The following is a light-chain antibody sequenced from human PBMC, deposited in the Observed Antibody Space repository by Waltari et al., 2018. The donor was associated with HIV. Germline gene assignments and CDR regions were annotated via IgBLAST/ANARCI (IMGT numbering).Light chain of an antibody. CDR3: STWDDRLNGPVV. CDR2: GDS. Sequence: QSVLAQPPSASGTPRQRAHIHRSGTRSNIGSNSVNWYQHFPGTAPKLLIYGDSLRPSGVPARFSGSKFGTSASLVITGLQSGDEADYYCSTWDDRLNGPVVFGGGTRLTVL. V-gene: IGLV1-44*01. CDR1: RSNIGSNS. J-gene: IGLJ2*01.